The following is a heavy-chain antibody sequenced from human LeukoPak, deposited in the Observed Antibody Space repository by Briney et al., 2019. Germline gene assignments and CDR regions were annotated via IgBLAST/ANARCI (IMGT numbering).Heavy chain of an antibody. CDR1: GYTFTDFY. J-gene: IGHJ4*02. CDR2: INPNSGGT. Sequence: WASVKVSCKASGYTFTDFYIHWVRQAPGQGLEYMGWINPNSGGTNYAQKFQGRVTMTRDTSISTAYMELSRLRSDGTAVYYCARSVEAAGPDYWGQGTLVTVSS. CDR3: ARSVEAAGPDY. D-gene: IGHD6-13*01. V-gene: IGHV1-2*02.